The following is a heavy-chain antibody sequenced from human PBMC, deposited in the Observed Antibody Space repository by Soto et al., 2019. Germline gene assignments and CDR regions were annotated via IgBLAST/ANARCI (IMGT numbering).Heavy chain of an antibody. CDR2: IGGTDGDSDGVP. CDR1: GFILNSYT. D-gene: IGHD7-27*01. Sequence: VQLLESGGDLVQPGGSLRLSCVASGFILNSYTMSWVRQAPGKGLEWVSTIGGTDGDSDGVPWYEDSVKGRFTISRDSSANTLFLHMDNLRAEDSALYYCVERGRNWGAFDFWGQGTTVVVSA. J-gene: IGHJ3*01. V-gene: IGHV3-23*01. CDR3: VERGRNWGAFDF.